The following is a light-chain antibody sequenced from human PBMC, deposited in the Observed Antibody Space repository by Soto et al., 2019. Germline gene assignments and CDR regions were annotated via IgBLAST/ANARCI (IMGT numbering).Light chain of an antibody. CDR1: SSDVGGYNY. Sequence: QSVLTQPASVSGSPGQSITISCTGTSSDVGGYNYVSWYQEHPGKAPKLMIYDVSNRPSGVSNRFSGSKSGNTASLTFSGLQAEDEADYYWSLYTSDRTYGFGTRSKVTVL. J-gene: IGLJ1*01. CDR2: DVS. V-gene: IGLV2-14*01. CDR3: SLYTSDRTYG.